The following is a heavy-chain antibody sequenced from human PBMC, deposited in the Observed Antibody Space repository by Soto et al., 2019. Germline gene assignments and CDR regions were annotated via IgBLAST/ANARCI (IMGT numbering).Heavy chain of an antibody. V-gene: IGHV3-30-3*01. CDR2: ISDDGSDK. CDR3: ARDLCTRYDR. Sequence: QVQLVESGGGVVQPGRSLRLSCAASGFTFTSYAMHWVRQAPGKGLEWVALISDDGSDKYYSDSVKGRFTISRDISKNSLYLQMNSLRAEDTATYYCARDLCTRYDRWGQGTLVTVSS. J-gene: IGHJ5*02. CDR1: GFTFTSYA. D-gene: IGHD1-1*01.